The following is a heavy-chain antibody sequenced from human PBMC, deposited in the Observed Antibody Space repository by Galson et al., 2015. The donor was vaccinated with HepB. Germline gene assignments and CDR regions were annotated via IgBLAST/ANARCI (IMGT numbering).Heavy chain of an antibody. J-gene: IGHJ3*02. D-gene: IGHD2-21*02. CDR2: ISGHDDK. Sequence: LVKPTQTLTLTCTFSGFSLSTTGVDVGWIRQPPGKTLEWLALISGHDDKRYTPSLKSRLTISKDTSKQQVLLTMTNVDPVDTATYYCIHSSDLHHAFDIWGQGTSVIVSS. CDR1: GFSLSTTGVD. CDR3: IHSSDLHHAFDI. V-gene: IGHV2-5*01.